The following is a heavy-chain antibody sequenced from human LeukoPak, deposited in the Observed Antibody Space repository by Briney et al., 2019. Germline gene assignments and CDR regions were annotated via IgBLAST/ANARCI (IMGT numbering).Heavy chain of an antibody. CDR1: GFTFSSYS. Sequence: GGSLRLSCAASGFTFSSYSMNWVRQAPGKGLEWVSSISSSSSYIYYADSVKGRFTISRDNAKNSLYLQMNSLRAEDTAVYYRAREGRRLGAFDIWGQGTMVTVSS. J-gene: IGHJ3*02. CDR2: ISSSSSYI. V-gene: IGHV3-21*01. CDR3: AREGRRLGAFDI.